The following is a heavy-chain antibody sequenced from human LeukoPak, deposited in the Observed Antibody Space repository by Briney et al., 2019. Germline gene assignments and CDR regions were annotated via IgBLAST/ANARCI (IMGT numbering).Heavy chain of an antibody. J-gene: IGHJ5*02. CDR3: TSPRTTYYDFWSGLNWFDP. D-gene: IGHD3-3*01. CDR1: GFTFSGSA. CDR2: IRSKANSYAT. V-gene: IGHV3-73*01. Sequence: GGSLRLSCAASGFTFSGSAMHWVRQAAGKGLEWVGRIRSKANSYATAYAASVKGRFTISRDDSKNTAYLQMNSLKTEDTAVYYCTSPRTTYYDFWSGLNWFDPWGQGTLVTVSS.